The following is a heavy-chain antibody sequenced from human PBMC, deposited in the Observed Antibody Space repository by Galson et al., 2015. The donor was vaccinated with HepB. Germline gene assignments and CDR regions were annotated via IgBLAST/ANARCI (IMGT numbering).Heavy chain of an antibody. CDR1: GFTFSSYA. D-gene: IGHD2-15*01. V-gene: IGHV3-30*04. CDR3: ARDRYCSGGSCYSVADY. CDR2: ISYDGSNK. J-gene: IGHJ4*02. Sequence: SLRLSCAASGFTFSSYAMHWVRQAPGKGLEWVAVISYDGSNKYYADSVKGRFTISRDNSKNTLYLQMNSLRAEDTAVYYCARDRYCSGGSCYSVADYWGQGTLVTVSS.